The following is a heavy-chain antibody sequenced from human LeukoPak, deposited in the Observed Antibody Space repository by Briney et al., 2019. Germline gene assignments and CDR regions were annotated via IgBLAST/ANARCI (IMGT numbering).Heavy chain of an antibody. Sequence: GGSLRLSCAASGFTFSSYAMSWVRQAPGKGLEWVSAISGSGGSTYYADSVKGRFTVSRDNSKNTLYLQMNSLRAEDTAVYYCAKDSIPYGDYPYYYGMDVWSQGTTVTVSS. CDR3: AKDSIPYGDYPYYYGMDV. D-gene: IGHD4-17*01. J-gene: IGHJ6*02. V-gene: IGHV3-23*01. CDR1: GFTFSSYA. CDR2: ISGSGGST.